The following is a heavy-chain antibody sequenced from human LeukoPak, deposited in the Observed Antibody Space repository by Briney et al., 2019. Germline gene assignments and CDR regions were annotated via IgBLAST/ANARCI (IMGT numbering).Heavy chain of an antibody. CDR2: INSDGRSI. CDR3: AREPIAVADPDAFDI. Sequence: QASETLSLTCAVYGGSFSSYYMHWVRQAPGKGLVWVSRINSDGRSISYADSVKGRFTISRDNAKNTVYLQMNSLRAEDTAVYYCAREPIAVADPDAFDIWGQGTMVTVSS. V-gene: IGHV3-74*01. J-gene: IGHJ3*02. CDR1: GGSFSSYY. D-gene: IGHD6-19*01.